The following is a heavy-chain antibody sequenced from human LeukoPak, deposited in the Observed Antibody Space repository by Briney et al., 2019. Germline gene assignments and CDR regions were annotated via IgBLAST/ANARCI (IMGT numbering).Heavy chain of an antibody. CDR2: IYSSGST. J-gene: IGHJ4*02. CDR3: AKYNWNYAYFDY. Sequence: PSETLSLTCTASGGSISPYYWGWIRQPPGKGLEWIGYIYSSGSTVYNTPLRSRVTISLDTSKNQFSLDLSSVTAADTAVYYCAKYNWNYAYFDYWGQGTLVTVSS. V-gene: IGHV4-4*09. CDR1: GGSISPYY. D-gene: IGHD1-7*01.